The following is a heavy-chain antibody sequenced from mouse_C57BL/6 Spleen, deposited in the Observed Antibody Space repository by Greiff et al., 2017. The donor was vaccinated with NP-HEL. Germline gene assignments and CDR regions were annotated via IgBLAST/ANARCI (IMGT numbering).Heavy chain of an antibody. CDR3: AKNPYYYGSSYEGAMDF. CDR2: IWRGGST. V-gene: IGHV2-5*01. J-gene: IGHJ4*01. D-gene: IGHD1-1*01. Sequence: VKLQESGPGLVQPSQSLSITCTVSGFSLTSYGVHWVRQSPGKGLEWLGVIWRGGSTDYNAAFMSRLSITKDNSKSQVFFKMNSLQADDTAIYYCAKNPYYYGSSYEGAMDFWGQGTSVTVSS. CDR1: GFSLTSYG.